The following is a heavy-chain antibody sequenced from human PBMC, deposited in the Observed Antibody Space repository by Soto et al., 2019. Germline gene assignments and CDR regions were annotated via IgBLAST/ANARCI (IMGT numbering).Heavy chain of an antibody. J-gene: IGHJ4*02. V-gene: IGHV4-30-4*01. D-gene: IGHD2-15*01. CDR3: ARDSGGYLRGDY. CDR1: GGSMRGGDYY. CDR2: IYYSGAT. Sequence: SETLSLTCSVSGGSMRGGDYYWSWIRQPPGKGLEWIGYIYYSGATFSNPSLKGRVTISVDTSRNQFSLKLTSVTAADTAVYYCARDSGGYLRGDYWGQGTLVTVSS.